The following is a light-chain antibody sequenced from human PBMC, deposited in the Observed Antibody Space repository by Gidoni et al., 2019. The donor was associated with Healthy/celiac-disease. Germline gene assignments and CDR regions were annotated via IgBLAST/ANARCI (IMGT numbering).Light chain of an antibody. CDR2: GAS. CDR3: QQYGSSPT. V-gene: IGKV3-20*01. J-gene: IGKJ1*01. Sequence: EIVLTHSPGTLSLSPGERATRSCRASQSVSSSYLAWYQQKPGKAPRLLNYGASSRATGIPDRFRGSGSGKDFTLTISRLEPEDVAVYYCQQYGSSPTFXQXTKVEIK. CDR1: QSVSSSY.